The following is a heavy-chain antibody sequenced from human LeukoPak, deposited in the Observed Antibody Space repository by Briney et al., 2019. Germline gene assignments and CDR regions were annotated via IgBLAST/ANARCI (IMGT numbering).Heavy chain of an antibody. CDR2: IYQSGTT. Sequence: PSETLSLTCAVSGYSMSSGYYWGWFRQPPGKGLEWIGSIYQSGTTYYNPSLESRVTVSVDTSKNQFSLKLTSVTAADTAVYYCARHGGMVLHSYYYVDVWGKGTTVTVSS. CDR1: GYSMSSGYY. D-gene: IGHD3-10*01. V-gene: IGHV4-38-2*01. J-gene: IGHJ6*03. CDR3: ARHGGMVLHSYYYVDV.